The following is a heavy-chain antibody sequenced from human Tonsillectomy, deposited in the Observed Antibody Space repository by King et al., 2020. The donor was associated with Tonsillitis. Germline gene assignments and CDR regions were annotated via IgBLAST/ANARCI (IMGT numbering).Heavy chain of an antibody. J-gene: IGHJ4*02. V-gene: IGHV4-39*01. CDR1: GGSISSSSYY. D-gene: IGHD3-10*01. Sequence: LQLQESGPGLVKPSETLSLTCTVSGGSISSSSYYWGWIRQPPGKGLEWIGSIYYSGSTYYNPSLKSRVTISVDTSKNQFSLKLSSLTAADTAVYYCASQGLWFGELLAPGFFDYWGQGTLVTVSS. CDR2: IYYSGST. CDR3: ASQGLWFGELLAPGFFDY.